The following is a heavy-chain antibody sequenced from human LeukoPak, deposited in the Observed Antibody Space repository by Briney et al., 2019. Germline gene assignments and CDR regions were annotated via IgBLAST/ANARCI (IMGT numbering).Heavy chain of an antibody. J-gene: IGHJ4*02. Sequence: PGGSLRLSCAASGFTFSSYWMSWVRQAPGKGLEWVADIKQDGSEKYYVDSVKGRFTISRDNAKNSLYLQMNSLRAEDTAVYYCEAGCTSPCGGGGDYWGQGTLVTVSS. V-gene: IGHV3-7*01. D-gene: IGHD2-2*01. CDR2: IKQDGSEK. CDR1: GFTFSSYW. CDR3: EAGCTSPCGGGGDY.